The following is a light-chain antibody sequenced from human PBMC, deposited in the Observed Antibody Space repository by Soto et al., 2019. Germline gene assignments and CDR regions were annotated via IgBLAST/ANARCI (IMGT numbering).Light chain of an antibody. CDR2: WAS. V-gene: IGKV4-1*01. CDR1: QNILYDSDNKNY. Sequence: DIVVTQFPDSLAVSLGERVTINCKSSQNILYDSDNKNYLAWYQQRPGQPPKLLIYWASTRESGVPDRFSGSGSGTDFTLTISSLQAEDVAVYYCQQYYDTPTFGQGTKVEIK. J-gene: IGKJ1*01. CDR3: QQYYDTPT.